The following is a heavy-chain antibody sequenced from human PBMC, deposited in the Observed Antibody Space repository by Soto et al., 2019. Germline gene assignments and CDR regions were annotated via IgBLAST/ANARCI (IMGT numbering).Heavy chain of an antibody. V-gene: IGHV3-66*01. Sequence: PGGSLRLSCAASGFTVSNNYMSWVRQAPGEGLEWVSVIYNGGSTYYGDSMKGRFTISRDISKNTLYLQMNSLRAEDTAVYYCVREGGRDGYNYEAYYFDYWGQGTPVTVSS. CDR3: VREGGRDGYNYEAYYFDY. CDR1: GFTVSNNY. CDR2: IYNGGST. D-gene: IGHD5-12*01. J-gene: IGHJ4*02.